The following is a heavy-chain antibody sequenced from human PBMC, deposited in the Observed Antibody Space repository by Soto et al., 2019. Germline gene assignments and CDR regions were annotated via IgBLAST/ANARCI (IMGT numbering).Heavy chain of an antibody. CDR1: GGSINSGDYY. CDR2: IFYSGSS. J-gene: IGHJ4*02. Sequence: QVQLQESGPGLVKPSQTLSLTCTVSGGSINSGDYYWSWIRQPPGKGLEWIGYIFYSGSSNYNPSLKSRLTISVDTSKNQFSLNLTSVTAADTAVYYCARGGFGSGSYSSDYWGQGTLVTVSS. D-gene: IGHD3-10*01. CDR3: ARGGFGSGSYSSDY. V-gene: IGHV4-30-4*01.